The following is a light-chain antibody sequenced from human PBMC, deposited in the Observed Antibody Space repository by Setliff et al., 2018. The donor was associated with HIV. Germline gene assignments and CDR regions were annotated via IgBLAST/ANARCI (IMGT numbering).Light chain of an antibody. Sequence: QSALTQPASVSGSPGQSITISCTGTSSDIGRYNLVSWYQQYPGKAPKLMIYQATKRPSGVSNRFSGSKSGNTASLTICGLQAEDEADYYCCSNTGSNTYVFGSGTKVTVL. V-gene: IGLV2-23*01. CDR2: QAT. CDR3: CSNTGSNTYV. CDR1: SSDIGRYNL. J-gene: IGLJ1*01.